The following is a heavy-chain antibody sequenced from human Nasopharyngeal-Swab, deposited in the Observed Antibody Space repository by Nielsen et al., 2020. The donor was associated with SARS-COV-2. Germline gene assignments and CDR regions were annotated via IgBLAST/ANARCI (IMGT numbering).Heavy chain of an antibody. Sequence: GESLKISCAASGFTFSSYDMHWVRQATGKGLEWVSAIGTAGDTYYPGSVKGRFTISRENAKNTLYLQMNSLRAEDTAVYYCARDSPVYCSSTSCYLDWGQGTLVTVSS. V-gene: IGHV3-13*01. CDR2: IGTAGDT. J-gene: IGHJ4*02. CDR1: GFTFSSYD. CDR3: ARDSPVYCSSTSCYLD. D-gene: IGHD2-2*01.